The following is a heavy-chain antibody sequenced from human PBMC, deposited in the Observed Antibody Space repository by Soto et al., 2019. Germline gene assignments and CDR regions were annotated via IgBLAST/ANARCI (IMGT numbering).Heavy chain of an antibody. CDR3: ASGGDASGHHAFDV. J-gene: IGHJ3*01. V-gene: IGHV1-8*01. Sequence: GASVKVSCKASGYTFTSYDIYWVRQATGQGLEWMGWMNPNTGDSSYAQKFQGRVTMTSDTSITTAHMELSSLRSEDTAVYYCASGGDASGHHAFDVWGLGTMVTVSS. CDR2: MNPNTGDS. CDR1: GYTFTSYD. D-gene: IGHD6-19*01.